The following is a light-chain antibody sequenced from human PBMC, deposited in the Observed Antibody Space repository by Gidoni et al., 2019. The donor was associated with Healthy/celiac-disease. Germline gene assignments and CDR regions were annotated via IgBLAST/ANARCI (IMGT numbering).Light chain of an antibody. CDR1: QSVSSY. CDR3: QQRSNWPPSLT. Sequence: TLSLSPGERATLSCRASQSVSSYLAWYQQKPGQAPRLLIYDASNRATGIPARFSGSGSGTDFTLTISSLEPEDFAVYYCQQRSNWPPSLTFGGGTKVEIK. V-gene: IGKV3-11*01. CDR2: DAS. J-gene: IGKJ4*01.